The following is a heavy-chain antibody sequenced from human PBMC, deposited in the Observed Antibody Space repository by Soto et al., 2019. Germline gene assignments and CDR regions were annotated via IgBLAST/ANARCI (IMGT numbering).Heavy chain of an antibody. CDR3: TRGADGFDY. Sequence: SETLSLTCTVSGDSISSDNYYCSWIRQHPGKGLEWIGYIFYSGSTHYNPSLKSRVTISVDTSKNQFSLKLSSVTAADTAVYYCTRGADGFDYWGQGTLVTVSS. J-gene: IGHJ4*02. D-gene: IGHD3-16*01. V-gene: IGHV4-31*03. CDR1: GDSISSDNYY. CDR2: IFYSGST.